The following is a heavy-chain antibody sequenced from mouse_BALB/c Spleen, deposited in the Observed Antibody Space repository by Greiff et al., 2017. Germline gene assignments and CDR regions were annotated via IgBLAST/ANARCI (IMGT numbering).Heavy chain of an antibody. CDR1: GFSLTSYG. J-gene: IGHJ4*01. CDR3: ARAGGQYYAMDY. V-gene: IGHV2-9*02. Sequence: VKLMESGPGLVAPSQSLSITCTVSGFSLTSYGVHWVRQPPGKGLEWLGVIWAGGSTNYNSALMSRLSISKDNSKSQVFLKMNSLQTDDTAMYYCARAGGQYYAMDYWGQGTSVTVSS. CDR2: IWAGGST. D-gene: IGHD1-1*02.